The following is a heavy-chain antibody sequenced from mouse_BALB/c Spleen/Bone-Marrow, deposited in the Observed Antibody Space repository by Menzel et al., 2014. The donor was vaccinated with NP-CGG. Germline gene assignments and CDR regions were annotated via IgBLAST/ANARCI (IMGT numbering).Heavy chain of an antibody. V-gene: IGHV1-4*01. CDR2: INPSSGYT. CDR3: ARSGRLLRDPYIDY. J-gene: IGHJ2*01. Sequence: QVQLQQSGAELTRPGASVMMSCKASGYTFTSYTMHWVKQRPGQGLEWIGYINPSSGYTNYNQKFKNKATLTADKSSSTAYMQLSSLTSEDSAVYYCARSGRLLRDPYIDYWGQGTALTVSS. D-gene: IGHD1-1*01. CDR1: GYTFTSYT.